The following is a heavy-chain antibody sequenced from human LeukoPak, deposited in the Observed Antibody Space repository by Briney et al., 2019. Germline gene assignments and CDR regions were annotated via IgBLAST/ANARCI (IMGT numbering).Heavy chain of an antibody. Sequence: SETLSLTCAVSGGSISSSNWWSWVRQPPGKGLEWIGEIYHSGSTNYNPSLKSRVTISVDKSKNQFSLKLSSVTAADTAVYYCARGGDYAGNWFDPWGQGTLVTVSS. CDR3: ARGGDYAGNWFDP. V-gene: IGHV4-4*02. D-gene: IGHD4-17*01. CDR2: IYHSGST. J-gene: IGHJ5*02. CDR1: GGSISSSNW.